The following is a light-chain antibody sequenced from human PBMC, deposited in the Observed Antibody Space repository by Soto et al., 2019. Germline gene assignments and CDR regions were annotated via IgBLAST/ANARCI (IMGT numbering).Light chain of an antibody. J-gene: IGLJ2*01. CDR2: DVS. CDR3: SSYTGSSTLV. Sequence: QSALTQAASVSGSPGQSITISCTGTSSDVGGYNYVSWYQQYPGKAPKLMIYDVSNRPSGVSNRFSGSKSGNTASLTISGLQAEDEADYYCSSYTGSSTLVFGGGTKLTVL. V-gene: IGLV2-14*01. CDR1: SSDVGGYNY.